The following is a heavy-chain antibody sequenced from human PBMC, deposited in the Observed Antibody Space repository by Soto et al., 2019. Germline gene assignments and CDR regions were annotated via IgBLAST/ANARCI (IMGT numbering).Heavy chain of an antibody. J-gene: IGHJ1*01. V-gene: IGHV3-30*18. CDR3: AKGVVVATTYLQH. D-gene: IGHD2-15*01. CDR2: ISYDGSDK. CDR1: GFTFSSYG. Sequence: QVQLVESGGGVVQPGRSLRLSCAASGFTFSSYGMHWVRQAPGKGLEWVAVISYDGSDKYCADSVKGRFTISRDNSNNTLYLQMDSLRAEDTAVYYCAKGVVVATTYLQHWGQGTLVTVSS.